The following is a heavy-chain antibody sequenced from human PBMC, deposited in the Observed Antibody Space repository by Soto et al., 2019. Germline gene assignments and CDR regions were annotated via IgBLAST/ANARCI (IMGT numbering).Heavy chain of an antibody. CDR2: IYWDDDK. CDR3: AHSTYYYDSSGERVFDY. CDR1: GFSLSTSGVG. V-gene: IGHV2-5*02. Sequence: QITLKESGPTLVKPTQTLTLTCTFSGFSLSTSGVGVGWIRQPPGKALEWLALIYWDDDKRYSPSLKSRLTITNDTSKNQVVLTMTNMDPVDTATYYCAHSTYYYDSSGERVFDYWGQGTLVTVSS. J-gene: IGHJ4*02. D-gene: IGHD3-22*01.